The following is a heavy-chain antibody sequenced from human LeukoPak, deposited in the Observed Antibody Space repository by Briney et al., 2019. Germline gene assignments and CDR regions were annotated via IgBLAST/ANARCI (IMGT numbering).Heavy chain of an antibody. CDR1: GITFDDYA. Sequence: GGSLRLSCAASGITFDDYAMYWVRQAPGKGLEWVSGVNWKTGNIGYAGSVKDRFTTFRDYAKTSLYMQMNSLTTEDTALYYCTIRRFSGYDAAFDVWGQGTMVTVSS. V-gene: IGHV3-9*01. D-gene: IGHD5-12*01. J-gene: IGHJ3*01. CDR3: TIRRFSGYDAAFDV. CDR2: VNWKTGNI.